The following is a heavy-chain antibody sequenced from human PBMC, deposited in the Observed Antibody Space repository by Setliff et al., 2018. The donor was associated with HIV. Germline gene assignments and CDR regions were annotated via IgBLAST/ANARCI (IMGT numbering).Heavy chain of an antibody. D-gene: IGHD6-6*01. V-gene: IGHV4-4*02. CDR3: ARVPYSSSWGTFDY. CDR2: IYHSGST. Sequence: ETLSLTCAVSGGSISSSYWWSWVRQPPGERLEWIGEIYHSGSTNYNPSLKSRVTISVDKSKNQFSLKLSSVTAADTAVYYCARVPYSSSWGTFDYWGQGNLVTVSS. CDR1: GGSISSSYW. J-gene: IGHJ4*02.